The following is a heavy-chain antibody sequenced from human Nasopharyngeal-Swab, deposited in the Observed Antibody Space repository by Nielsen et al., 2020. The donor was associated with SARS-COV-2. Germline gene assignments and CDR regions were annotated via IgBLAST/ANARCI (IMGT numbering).Heavy chain of an antibody. CDR2: ISGSGGST. Sequence: GESLKISCAASGFTFSSYAMSWVRQAPGKGLEWVSAISGSGGSTYYADSVKGRFTISRDNSKDTLYLQMNGLRAEDTAVYYCAKDYYDSSGYYYVWGQGTLVTVSS. CDR3: AKDYYDSSGYYYV. V-gene: IGHV3-23*01. D-gene: IGHD3-22*01. CDR1: GFTFSSYA. J-gene: IGHJ4*02.